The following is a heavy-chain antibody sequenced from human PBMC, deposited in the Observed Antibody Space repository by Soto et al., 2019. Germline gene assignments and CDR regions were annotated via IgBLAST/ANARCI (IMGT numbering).Heavy chain of an antibody. Sequence: QVQLQESGPGLVKPSETLSLTCTVSGDSISTYYWNWIRQPLGKGLEWIGYTYYIGRTNYNPSLKSRVTSSLDTSRNQISLNLNSVTAADTAIYYCARDVVGLTHFDYWGQGILLTVSS. CDR1: GDSISTYY. CDR2: TYYIGRT. D-gene: IGHD2-21*01. J-gene: IGHJ4*02. CDR3: ARDVVGLTHFDY. V-gene: IGHV4-59*13.